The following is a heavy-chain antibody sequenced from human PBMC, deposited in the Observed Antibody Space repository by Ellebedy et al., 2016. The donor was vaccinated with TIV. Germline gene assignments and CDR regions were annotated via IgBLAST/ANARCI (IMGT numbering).Heavy chain of an antibody. Sequence: SVKVSCXASGGTFSNSAISWVRQAPGQGLEWVGGIIPLFGTPTYAQKFQGRVTITADESTTTVYMDLSSLRSDDTAVYYCATLYRGHFSSGLHYWGQGTLVTVSS. D-gene: IGHD3-10*01. V-gene: IGHV1-69*13. J-gene: IGHJ4*02. CDR3: ATLYRGHFSSGLHY. CDR1: GGTFSNSA. CDR2: IIPLFGTP.